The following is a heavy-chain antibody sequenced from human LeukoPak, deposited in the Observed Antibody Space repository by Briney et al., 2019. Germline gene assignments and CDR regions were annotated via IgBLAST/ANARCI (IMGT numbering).Heavy chain of an antibody. V-gene: IGHV3-7*01. J-gene: IGHJ5*02. D-gene: IGHD3-3*01. CDR2: IKQDGSEK. CDR3: ARDQHYDFWSGYLFRFESGSGFDP. CDR1: GFTFSSYW. Sequence: GGSLRLSCAASGFTFSSYWMSWVRQALGKGLEWVANIKQDGSEKYYVDSVKGRFTISRDNAKNSLYLQMNSLRAEDTAVYYCARDQHYDFWSGYLFRFESGSGFDPWGQGTLVTVSS.